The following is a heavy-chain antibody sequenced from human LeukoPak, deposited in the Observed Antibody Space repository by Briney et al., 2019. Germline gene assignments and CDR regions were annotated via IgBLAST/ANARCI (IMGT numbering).Heavy chain of an antibody. J-gene: IGHJ4*02. CDR1: GFTFSDYY. CDR3: ARDRGTAMALDY. D-gene: IGHD5-18*01. Sequence: GGSLRLSCAASGFTFSDYYMSWVRQAPGKGLEWVSSISSSSSYIYYADSVKGRFTISRDNAKNSLYLQMNSLRAEDTAVYYCARDRGTAMALDYWGQGTLVTVSS. V-gene: IGHV3-21*01. CDR2: ISSSSSYI.